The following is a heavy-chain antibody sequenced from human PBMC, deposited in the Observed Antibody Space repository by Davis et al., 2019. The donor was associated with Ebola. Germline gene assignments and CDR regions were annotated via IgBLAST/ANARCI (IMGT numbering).Heavy chain of an antibody. Sequence: GESLKLSCAASGFTFRTYDMHWVRQTTAKGLEWVSVIGTAGDTYYRGSVQGRFTISRENARNSLYLQMNSLTAGDTAVYYCARAQFGDVVLDYWGQGTLVTVSS. D-gene: IGHD4-17*01. V-gene: IGHV3-13*01. J-gene: IGHJ4*02. CDR1: GFTFRTYD. CDR2: IGTAGDT. CDR3: ARAQFGDVVLDY.